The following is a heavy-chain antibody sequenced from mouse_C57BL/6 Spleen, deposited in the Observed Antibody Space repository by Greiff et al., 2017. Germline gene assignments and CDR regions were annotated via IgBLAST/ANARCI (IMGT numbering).Heavy chain of an antibody. CDR3: IRDYYGSSYDY. CDR2: IDPETGGT. CDR1: GYTFTDYE. Sequence: QVQLHQSGAELVRPGASVTLSCKASGYTFTDYEMHWVKQTPVHGLEWIGAIDPETGGTAYNQKFKGKAILTADKSSSTAYMELRSLTSEDSAVYYCIRDYYGSSYDYWGQGTTLTVSS. D-gene: IGHD1-1*01. V-gene: IGHV1-15*01. J-gene: IGHJ2*01.